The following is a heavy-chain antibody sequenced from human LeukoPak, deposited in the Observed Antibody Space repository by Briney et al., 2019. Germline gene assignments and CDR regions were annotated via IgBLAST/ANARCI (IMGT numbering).Heavy chain of an antibody. J-gene: IGHJ5*02. V-gene: IGHV1-18*01. CDR2: ISAYNGNT. CDR3: ARTPTYYYDSSGYNWFDP. D-gene: IGHD3-22*01. CDR1: GYTFTSYG. Sequence: APVKVSCKASGYTFTSYGISWVRQAPGQGLEWMGWISAYNGNTNYAQKLQGRVTMTTDTSTSTAYMELRSLRSDDTAVYYCARTPTYYYDSSGYNWFDPWGQGTLVTVSS.